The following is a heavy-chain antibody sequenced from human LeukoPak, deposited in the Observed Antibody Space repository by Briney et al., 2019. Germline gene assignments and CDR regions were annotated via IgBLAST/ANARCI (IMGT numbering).Heavy chain of an antibody. V-gene: IGHV3-23*01. CDR3: AKEMATIRAFDF. CDR1: GFTFSIYA. D-gene: IGHD5-24*01. J-gene: IGHJ3*01. Sequence: PGGSLRLSCAASGFTFSIYAMICVRQAPGKGLEWVSVISGSGSSTYYADSVKGRFTISRDNSKNTLYLQMNSLRAEDTAVYYCAKEMATIRAFDFWGQGTMVTVSS. CDR2: ISGSGSST.